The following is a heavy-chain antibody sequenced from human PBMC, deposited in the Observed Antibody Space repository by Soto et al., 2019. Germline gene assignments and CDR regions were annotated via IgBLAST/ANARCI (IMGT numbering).Heavy chain of an antibody. D-gene: IGHD3-10*01. CDR1: GFSFRTHG. J-gene: IGHJ4*02. CDR3: ARAGERYYFDF. Sequence: EAQLLESGGGLVQPGGSLSLSCVASGFSFRTHGMTWVRQAPGKGPEWLAIISDSGGSTYYADSVKGRLTISRDNSKNTLFLHIKTLRAEDTAVYYCARAGERYYFDFWGRGTLVTVSS. V-gene: IGHV3-23*01. CDR2: ISDSGGST.